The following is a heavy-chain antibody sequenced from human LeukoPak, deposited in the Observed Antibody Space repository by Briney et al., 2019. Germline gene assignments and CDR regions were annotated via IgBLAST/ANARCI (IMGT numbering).Heavy chain of an antibody. V-gene: IGHV4-59*01. Sequence: PSETLSLTCTVSGGSISSYHWSWIRQPPGKGLECIGYIYYSGSTHYNPSLKSRVTMSVDTSKNQFSLKVSSVTAADTAVYYCARVFDSGSQAYFYYMDVWGKGTTVTISS. CDR3: ARVFDSGSQAYFYYMDV. CDR1: GGSISSYH. CDR2: IYYSGST. D-gene: IGHD3-10*01. J-gene: IGHJ6*03.